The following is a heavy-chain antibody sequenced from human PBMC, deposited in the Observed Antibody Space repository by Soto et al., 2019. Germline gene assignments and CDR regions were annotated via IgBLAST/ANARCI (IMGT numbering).Heavy chain of an antibody. CDR1: GFRFRHYA. J-gene: IGHJ2*01. CDR2: SISDGAST. V-gene: IGHV3-23*01. Sequence: EERLSESGGGLIQPGGSLRLSCAASGFRFRHYALSWVRQAPGKGLEWVSESISDGASTSYINSVRGRFIISRDRSKETLYLQMNAVRVEDTAIYFCARERTLSSVPQSDFDLWGRGTLVTVSS. CDR3: ARERTLSSVPQSDFDL.